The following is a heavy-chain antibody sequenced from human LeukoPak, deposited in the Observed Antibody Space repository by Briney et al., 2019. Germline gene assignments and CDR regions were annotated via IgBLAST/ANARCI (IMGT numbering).Heavy chain of an antibody. CDR2: ISSSGSTI. J-gene: IGHJ4*02. Sequence: GGSLRLSCAASGFTFSRYEMNWVRQAPGKGLEWVSYISSSGSTIYYADSVKGRFTISRDNAKNSLFLQKNSLRAADTALYYCARFGYGGKAAYWGQGTLVTVSS. CDR3: ARFGYGGKAAY. CDR1: GFTFSRYE. D-gene: IGHD4-23*01. V-gene: IGHV3-48*03.